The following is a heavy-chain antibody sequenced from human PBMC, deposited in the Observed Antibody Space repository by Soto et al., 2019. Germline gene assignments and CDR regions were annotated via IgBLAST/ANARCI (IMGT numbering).Heavy chain of an antibody. CDR2: IYSGGST. CDR1: GFTVSSNY. D-gene: IGHD2-15*01. CDR3: ARDLVVAATHYYGMDV. V-gene: IGHV3-53*01. Sequence: EVQLVESGGGLIQPGGSLRLSCAASGFTVSSNYMSWVRQARGKGLEWVSVIYSGGSTYYADSVKGRFTISRDNSKNTLYLQMNSLRAEDTAVYYCARDLVVAATHYYGMDVWGQGTTVTVSS. J-gene: IGHJ6*02.